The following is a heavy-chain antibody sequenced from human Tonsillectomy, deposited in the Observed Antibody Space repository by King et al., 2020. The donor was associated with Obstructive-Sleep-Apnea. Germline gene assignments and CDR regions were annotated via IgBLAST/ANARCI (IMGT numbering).Heavy chain of an antibody. CDR1: GGTFSSYA. V-gene: IGHV1-69*10. D-gene: IGHD5/OR15-5a*01. CDR3: ARGGDVYNQREVY. CDR2: IIPIHGLQ. Sequence: VQLVQSGAEVKKPGSSVKVSCQASGGTFSSYAINWVRQAPGQGLEWMGGIIPIHGLQNYARKFQGRVTITADISTSTSYMELRSLTSEDTAVYYCARGGDVYNQREVYWGQGSLVTVSS. J-gene: IGHJ4*02.